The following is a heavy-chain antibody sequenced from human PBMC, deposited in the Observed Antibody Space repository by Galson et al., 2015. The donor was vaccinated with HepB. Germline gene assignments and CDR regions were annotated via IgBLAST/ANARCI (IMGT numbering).Heavy chain of an antibody. J-gene: IGHJ4*02. Sequence: QSGAEVKKPGESLKISCKGSGYSFSTYWIGWVRQMPGKGLEWMGIIHPSDSDSRYSPSFQGPVTFSADKSISTAYLQWSSLKASDTAMYYCARGDRDCSSTSCFIDYWGQGTLVTVSS. V-gene: IGHV5-51*01. D-gene: IGHD2-2*01. CDR1: GYSFSTYW. CDR3: ARGDRDCSSTSCFIDY. CDR2: IHPSDSDS.